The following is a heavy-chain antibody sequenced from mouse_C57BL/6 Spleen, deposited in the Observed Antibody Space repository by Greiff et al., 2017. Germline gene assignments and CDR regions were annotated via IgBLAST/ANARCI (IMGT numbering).Heavy chain of an antibody. J-gene: IGHJ3*01. D-gene: IGHD2-3*01. Sequence: QVQLQQPGAELVKPGASVKMSCKASGYTFTSYWITWVKQRPGQGLEWIGDIYPGSGSTNYNEKFKSKATLTVDTSSSTAYMQRSSLTSEDSAVYYCARDGYYRAWFAYWGQGTLVTVSA. CDR2: IYPGSGST. V-gene: IGHV1-55*01. CDR1: GYTFTSYW. CDR3: ARDGYYRAWFAY.